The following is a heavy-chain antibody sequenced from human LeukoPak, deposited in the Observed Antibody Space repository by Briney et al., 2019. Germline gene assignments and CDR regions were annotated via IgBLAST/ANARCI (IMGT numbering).Heavy chain of an antibody. CDR3: ARKDGASRGYSYGH. CDR1: GFTFSSYT. D-gene: IGHD5-18*01. V-gene: IGHV3-30*04. J-gene: IGHJ4*02. Sequence: GGSLRLSCGASGFTFSSYTMHWVRQAPGKGLEWVAIITSDGSNKHYADSVKGRFTVSRDNSRNTLYLQMTSLRAEDTAVYYCARKDGASRGYSYGHWGQGTLVTVSS. CDR2: ITSDGSNK.